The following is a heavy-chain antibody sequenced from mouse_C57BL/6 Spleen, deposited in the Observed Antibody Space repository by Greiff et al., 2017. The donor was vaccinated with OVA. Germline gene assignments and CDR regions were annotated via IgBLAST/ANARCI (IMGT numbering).Heavy chain of an antibody. V-gene: IGHV1-69*01. CDR3: ARRYYGSSYNAMDY. D-gene: IGHD1-1*01. CDR2: IDPSDSYT. J-gene: IGHJ4*01. Sequence: QVQLQQPGAELVMPGASVKLSCKASGYTFTSYWMHWVKQRPGQGLEWIGEIDPSDSYTNSNQKFKGKSTLTVDKSSSTAYMQLSSLTSEDSAVYYCARRYYGSSYNAMDYWGQGTSVTVSS. CDR1: GYTFTSYW.